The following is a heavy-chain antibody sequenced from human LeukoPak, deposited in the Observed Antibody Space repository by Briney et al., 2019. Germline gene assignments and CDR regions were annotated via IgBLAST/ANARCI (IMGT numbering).Heavy chain of an antibody. Sequence: SETLSLTCAVYGGSFSGYYWSWIRQPPGKGLEWIGEINHSGSTNYNPSLKSRVTISVDTSKNQFSLKLSSVTAADTAVYYCARVERRLTGFDYWGQGTLVTVSS. D-gene: IGHD5-24*01. J-gene: IGHJ4*02. CDR3: ARVERRLTGFDY. V-gene: IGHV4-34*01. CDR2: INHSGST. CDR1: GGSFSGYY.